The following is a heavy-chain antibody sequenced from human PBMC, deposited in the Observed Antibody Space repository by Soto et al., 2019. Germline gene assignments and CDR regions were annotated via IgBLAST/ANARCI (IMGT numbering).Heavy chain of an antibody. CDR1: GFTFGDYA. CDR3: TRVPELYYYYGMDV. D-gene: IGHD3-10*01. J-gene: IGHJ6*02. CDR2: IRSKAYGGTT. Sequence: GGSLRLSCTASGFTFGDYAMSWVRQAPGKGLEWVGFIRSKAYGGTTEYAASVKGRFTISRDDSKSIAYLQMNSLKTEDTAVYYCTRVPELYYYYGMDVWGQGTTVTAP. V-gene: IGHV3-49*04.